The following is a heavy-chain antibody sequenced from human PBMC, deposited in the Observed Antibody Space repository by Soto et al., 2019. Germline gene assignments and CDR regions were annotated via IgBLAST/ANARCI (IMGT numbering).Heavy chain of an antibody. CDR3: ARNFPALSIFDY. J-gene: IGHJ4*02. Sequence: QVQLVQSGAEVKKPGASVKVSCKASGYTFTSYGLNWVRQAPGQGLEWMGWISASSGKKNFARNFQGRVTMTTDTSTSTAYMELSSLRSDDTAVYYCARNFPALSIFDYWGQGTLVTVYS. D-gene: IGHD2-2*02. CDR2: ISASSGKK. CDR1: GYTFTSYG. V-gene: IGHV1-18*01.